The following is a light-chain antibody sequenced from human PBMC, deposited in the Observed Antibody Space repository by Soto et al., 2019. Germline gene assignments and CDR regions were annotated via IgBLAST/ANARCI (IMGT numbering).Light chain of an antibody. J-gene: IGKJ2*01. CDR1: QSISTW. Sequence: DIQMTQSPSTLSASVGDRVTITCRSSQSISTWLAWYQKKPGKAPNLLIYDASSLLSGVPSRFSGDGSGTDFTLTISSLQADDFATYYCQQYNSYSTFGQGTK. CDR2: DAS. V-gene: IGKV1-5*01. CDR3: QQYNSYST.